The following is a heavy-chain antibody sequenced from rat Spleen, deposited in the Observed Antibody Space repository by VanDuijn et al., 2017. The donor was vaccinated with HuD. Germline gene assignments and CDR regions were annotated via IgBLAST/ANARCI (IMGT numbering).Heavy chain of an antibody. CDR3: ATRDGGYPG. J-gene: IGHJ3*01. V-gene: IGHV5-7*01. CDR1: GFTFSNYY. Sequence: EVQLVESGGGLVQPGRSLKLSCAASGFTFSNYYMAWVRQAPKKGLEWAATISYDGSTTYFRDSVKGRFTISRDNAKNTLYLQMDSLRSDDTATYYCATRDGGYPGWGQGTLVTVSS. CDR2: ISYDGSTT. D-gene: IGHD1-11*01.